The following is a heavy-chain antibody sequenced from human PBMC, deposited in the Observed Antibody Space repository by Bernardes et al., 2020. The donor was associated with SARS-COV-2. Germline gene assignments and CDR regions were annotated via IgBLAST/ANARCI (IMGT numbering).Heavy chain of an antibody. V-gene: IGHV3-43*01. CDR2: VSWDGSTT. Sequence: VGSLRLSCSASGFTFKDYTMHWVRQVPGKGLEWVSLVSWDGSTTNYADSVKGRFIISRDSSRNTVHLQMDSLRKEDTALYYCATERQSLTIFGVGHDAFDFWGQGKMVTVSS. CDR1: GFTFKDYT. J-gene: IGHJ3*01. D-gene: IGHD3-3*01. CDR3: ATERQSLTIFGVGHDAFDF.